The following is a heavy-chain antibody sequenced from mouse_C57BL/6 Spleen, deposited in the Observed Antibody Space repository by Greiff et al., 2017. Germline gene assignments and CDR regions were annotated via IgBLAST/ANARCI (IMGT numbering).Heavy chain of an antibody. J-gene: IGHJ4*01. V-gene: IGHV1-55*01. CDR3: ARSYDAMDY. Sequence: VKPGASVKMSCKASGYTFTSYWITWVKQRPGQGLEWIGDIYPGSGSTNYNEKFKSKATLTVDTSSSTAYMQLSSLTSEDSAVYYCARSYDAMDYWGQGTSVTVSS. CDR2: IYPGSGST. CDR1: GYTFTSYW.